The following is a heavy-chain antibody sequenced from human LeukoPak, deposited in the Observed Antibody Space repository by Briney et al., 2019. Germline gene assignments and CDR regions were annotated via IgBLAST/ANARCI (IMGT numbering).Heavy chain of an antibody. J-gene: IGHJ4*02. CDR1: GYSFTSYW. CDR2: IYPGDSDT. Sequence: GESLKISCKGSGYSFTSYWIGWVRQMPGKGLEWMGIIYPGDSDTRYSPSFQGQVTISADKSISTAYLQWSSLKASDTAMYYCARSNYYDSSGYYYKPLPPDYWGQGTLVTVSS. V-gene: IGHV5-51*01. CDR3: ARSNYYDSSGYYYKPLPPDY. D-gene: IGHD3-22*01.